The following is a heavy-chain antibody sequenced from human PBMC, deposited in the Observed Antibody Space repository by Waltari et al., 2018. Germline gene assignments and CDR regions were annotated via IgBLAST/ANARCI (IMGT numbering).Heavy chain of an antibody. CDR3: TRDGSGWYYDY. J-gene: IGHJ4*02. D-gene: IGHD6-19*01. CDR1: GLTFGDYA. Sequence: EVQLVVYGRGLVQTGRSLRLSCPASGLTFGDYAISRVRQAPGKGLGWVCFIRSKAYGGTTEYAASVKGRFTISRDDSKSIAYLQMNSLKTEDTAVYYCTRDGSGWYYDYWGQGTLVTVSS. CDR2: IRSKAYGGTT. V-gene: IGHV3-49*04.